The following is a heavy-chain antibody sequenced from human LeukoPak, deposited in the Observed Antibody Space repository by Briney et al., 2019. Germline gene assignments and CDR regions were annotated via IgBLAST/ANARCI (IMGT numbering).Heavy chain of an antibody. CDR2: ISSSGNTI. Sequence: GGSLRLSCAASGFTFSDHYMSWIRQAPGKGLEWVSYISSSGNTIYSADSVKGRFTISRDNAKNSLYLQMNSLRAEDTAMYYCARVPAFSGFDAYDYWGQGTLVTVSS. CDR3: ARVPAFSGFDAYDY. D-gene: IGHD5-12*01. J-gene: IGHJ4*02. V-gene: IGHV3-11*01. CDR1: GFTFSDHY.